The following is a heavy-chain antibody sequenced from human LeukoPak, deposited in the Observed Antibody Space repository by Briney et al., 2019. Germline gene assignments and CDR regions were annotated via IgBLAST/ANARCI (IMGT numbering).Heavy chain of an antibody. Sequence: GGSLRLSCAASGFTFSNYNMNWVRQAPGKGLEWVSCISISSNYIYYPDSVEGRFTISRDNAKNSLYLQMNSLRDEDTAVYYCARDGGGGLDYWGQGTLVTVSS. J-gene: IGHJ4*02. D-gene: IGHD2-15*01. CDR2: ISISSNYI. V-gene: IGHV3-21*01. CDR1: GFTFSNYN. CDR3: ARDGGGGLDY.